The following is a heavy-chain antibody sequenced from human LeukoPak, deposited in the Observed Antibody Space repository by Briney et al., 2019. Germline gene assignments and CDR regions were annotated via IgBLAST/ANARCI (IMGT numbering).Heavy chain of an antibody. D-gene: IGHD3-22*01. CDR3: ARGMGSGSYSAAYYFDY. Sequence: GASVKVSCKASGYTFTSYDINWVRQATGQGPEWMGWMNPNSGNTGYAQKFQDRVSMTRNTSISTAYMELSSLRSEDTAVYYCARGMGSGSYSAAYYFDYWGQGTLVTVSS. V-gene: IGHV1-8*01. J-gene: IGHJ4*02. CDR2: MNPNSGNT. CDR1: GYTFTSYD.